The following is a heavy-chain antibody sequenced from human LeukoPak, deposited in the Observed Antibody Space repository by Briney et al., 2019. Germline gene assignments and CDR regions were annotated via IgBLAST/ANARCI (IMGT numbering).Heavy chain of an antibody. CDR3: ARDEAAAGTWYYGMDV. D-gene: IGHD6-13*01. Sequence: GGSLRLSCAASGFTFSSNWMTWVRQAPGKGLEWVASINQDGSVISYVDSVKGRFTISRDNAKNSLYLQMNSLRAEDTAVYYCARDEAAAGTWYYGMDVWGQGTTVTVSS. CDR1: GFTFSSNW. J-gene: IGHJ6*02. V-gene: IGHV3-7*01. CDR2: INQDGSVI.